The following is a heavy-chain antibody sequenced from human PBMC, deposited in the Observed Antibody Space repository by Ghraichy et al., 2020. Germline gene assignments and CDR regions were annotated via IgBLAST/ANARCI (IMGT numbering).Heavy chain of an antibody. J-gene: IGHJ4*02. D-gene: IGHD3-10*01. Sequence: SETLSSPALSLVAPSAVVVTTGAGSASPQGRGLEWIGSIYYSGSTYYNPSLKSRVTISVDTSKNQFSLKLSSVTAADTAVYYCASTRTYGSGSYYWGPNWGQGTLVTVSS. CDR2: IYYSGST. CDR3: ASTRTYGSGSYYWGPN. V-gene: IGHV4-39*01. CDR1: VAPSAVVVTT.